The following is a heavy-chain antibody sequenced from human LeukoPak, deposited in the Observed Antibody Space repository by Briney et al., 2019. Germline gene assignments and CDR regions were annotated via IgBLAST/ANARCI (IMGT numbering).Heavy chain of an antibody. D-gene: IGHD3-10*01. Sequence: ASVKVSCKASGYTFTGYYMHWVRQAPGQGLEWMGWINPNSGGTNYAQKFQGRVTMTRDMSTSTVYMELSSLRSEDTAVYYCARADYGSGSYWDYWGQGTLVTVSS. CDR3: ARADYGSGSYWDY. CDR2: INPNSGGT. J-gene: IGHJ4*02. V-gene: IGHV1-2*02. CDR1: GYTFTGYY.